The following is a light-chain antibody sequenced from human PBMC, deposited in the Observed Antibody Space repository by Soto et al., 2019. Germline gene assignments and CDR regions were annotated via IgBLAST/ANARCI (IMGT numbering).Light chain of an antibody. CDR2: DAS. J-gene: IGKJ3*01. CDR1: RSISRS. CDR3: QQYQSYFLT. Sequence: IQMTQSPSTLSASVGDRVTITCRASRSISRSLAWYQQKSGKAPKLLIYDASSLESGVPSRFSGSGFGTEFTLTISGLQPDDFATYFCQQYQSYFLTFGPGTTVDMK. V-gene: IGKV1-5*01.